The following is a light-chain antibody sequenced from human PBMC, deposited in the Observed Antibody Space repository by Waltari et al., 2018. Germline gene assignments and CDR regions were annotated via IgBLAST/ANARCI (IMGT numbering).Light chain of an antibody. Sequence: QSVLTQPPSASGTPGQRGTISCSGSSSTTGNNYLYRYQQLPGTAPKVLIYRNNQRPLGVPDRVSGSKSGTSASLAISGLRFEDEADYYCAAWDDSLGGWVFGGGTKVTVL. CDR1: SSTTGNNY. V-gene: IGLV1-47*01. CDR3: AAWDDSLGGWV. J-gene: IGLJ3*02. CDR2: RNN.